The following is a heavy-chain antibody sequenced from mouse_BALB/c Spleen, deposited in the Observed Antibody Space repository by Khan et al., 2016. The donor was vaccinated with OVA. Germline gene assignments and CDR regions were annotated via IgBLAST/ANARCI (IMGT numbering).Heavy chain of an antibody. D-gene: IGHD1-1*01. CDR3: ARIYGGDFDY. CDR1: GYSITSDYA. CDR2: ISYSGNT. Sequence: EVQLVESGPGLVKPSQSLSLTCTGTGYSITSDYAWNWIRQFPGNKLEWMGYISYSGNTKYNPSLKSRVSITRDTSKNQFFLQLNSVTIEDTATYYCARIYGGDFDYWGQGTTLTVSS. J-gene: IGHJ2*01. V-gene: IGHV3-2*02.